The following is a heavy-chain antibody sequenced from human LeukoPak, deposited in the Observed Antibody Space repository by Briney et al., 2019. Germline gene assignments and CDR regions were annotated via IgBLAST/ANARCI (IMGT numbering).Heavy chain of an antibody. D-gene: IGHD3-22*01. Sequence: PGGSLRLSCAASGFTFSSYAMSWVRQAPGKGLEWVSAISGSGGSTYYADSVKGRFTISRDNSKNTLYLQMNSLRAEDTAVYYCAKDPYYDSSGSIYYWGQGTLVTVSS. CDR3: AKDPYYDSSGSIYY. CDR2: ISGSGGST. J-gene: IGHJ4*02. CDR1: GFTFSSYA. V-gene: IGHV3-23*01.